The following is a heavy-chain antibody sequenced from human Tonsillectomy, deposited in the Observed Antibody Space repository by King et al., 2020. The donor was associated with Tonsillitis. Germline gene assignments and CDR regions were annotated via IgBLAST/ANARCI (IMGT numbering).Heavy chain of an antibody. Sequence: QGKLKESGRVLVKHSETLALTCTVSGGSISTYYWSWIRQSAGKGLEWRGRIYSSGSTNYNPALKSRVTMSVDTSKNQFSLKLNSVTAADTAVYYCAREDSSGWYTIYYHYYMDVWGKGTTVTVSS. CDR1: GGSISTYY. J-gene: IGHJ6*03. CDR3: AREDSSGWYTIYYHYYMDV. D-gene: IGHD6-19*01. CDR2: IYSSGST. V-gene: IGHV4-4*07.